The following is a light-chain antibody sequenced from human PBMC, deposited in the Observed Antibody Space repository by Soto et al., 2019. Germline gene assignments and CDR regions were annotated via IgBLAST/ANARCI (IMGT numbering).Light chain of an antibody. CDR1: SSDIGHYDY. CDR2: EVS. Sequence: QSALTQPASVSGSPGQSITISCTGTSSDIGHYDYVSWYQQHPGKAPKLMIYEVSRRPSGVPDRFSGSKSANTASLTVSGLQAEDEADYYCSSYGGNNNYVFGTGTQLTVL. J-gene: IGLJ1*01. CDR3: SSYGGNNNYV. V-gene: IGLV2-8*01.